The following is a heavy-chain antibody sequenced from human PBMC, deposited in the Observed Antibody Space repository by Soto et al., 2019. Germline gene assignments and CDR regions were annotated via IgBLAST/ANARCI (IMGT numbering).Heavy chain of an antibody. J-gene: IGHJ3*02. V-gene: IGHV3-7*01. CDR2: IKQDGSEK. Sequence: GGSLRLSCAASGFTFSSYWMSWVRQAPGKGLEWVANIKQDGSEKYYVDSVKGRFTTSRDNAKNSLYLQMNSLRAEDTAVYYCARDPSIMGHDAFDIWGQGTMVTVSS. CDR3: ARDPSIMGHDAFDI. D-gene: IGHD1-26*01. CDR1: GFTFSSYW.